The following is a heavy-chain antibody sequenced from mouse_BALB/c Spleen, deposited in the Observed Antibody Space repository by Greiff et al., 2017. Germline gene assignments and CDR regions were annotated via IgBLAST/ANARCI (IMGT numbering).Heavy chain of an antibody. V-gene: IGHV1-87*01. CDR2: IYPGDGDT. D-gene: IGHD3-2*01. CDR3: ARQGNWYFDV. CDR1: GYTFTSYW. Sequence: QVQLKQSGAELARPGASVKLSCKASGYTFTSYWMQWVKQRPGQGLEWIGAIYPGDGDTRYTQKFKGKATLTADKSSSTAYMQLSSLASEDSAVYYCARQGNWYFDVWGAGTTVTVSS. J-gene: IGHJ1*01.